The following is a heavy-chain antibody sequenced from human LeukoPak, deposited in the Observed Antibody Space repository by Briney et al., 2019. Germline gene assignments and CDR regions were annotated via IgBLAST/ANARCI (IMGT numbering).Heavy chain of an antibody. CDR1: GFTFSSYW. Sequence: PGGSLRLSCEASGFTFSSYWMSWVRQAPGKGLEWVAFIRYDGSNKYYADSVKGRFTISRDNSKNTLYLQMNSLRAEDTAVYYCAKGASNYGLSWGQGTLVTVSS. CDR3: AKGASNYGLS. V-gene: IGHV3-30*02. J-gene: IGHJ5*02. CDR2: IRYDGSNK. D-gene: IGHD4-11*01.